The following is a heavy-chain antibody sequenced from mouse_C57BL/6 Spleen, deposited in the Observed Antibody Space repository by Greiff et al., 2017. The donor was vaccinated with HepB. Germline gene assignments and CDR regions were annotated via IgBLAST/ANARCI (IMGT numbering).Heavy chain of an antibody. J-gene: IGHJ2*01. V-gene: IGHV1-61*01. D-gene: IGHD2-4*01. CDR3: AREGGYDYDDY. CDR2: IYPSDSET. Sequence: QVQLQQPGAELVRPGSSVKLSCKASGYTFTSYWMDWVKQRPGQGLEWIGNIYPSDSETHYNQKFKDKATLTVDKSSSTAYMRLSSLTSEDSAVYYCAREGGYDYDDYWGQGTTLTVSS. CDR1: GYTFTSYW.